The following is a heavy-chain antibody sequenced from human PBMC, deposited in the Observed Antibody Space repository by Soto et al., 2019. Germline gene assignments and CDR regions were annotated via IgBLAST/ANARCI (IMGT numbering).Heavy chain of an antibody. CDR3: VRSGDNYNLLDF. CDR2: SSNSGSFT. Sequence: PWRSLRLSCTASRFTFSDYYIILIRHTPGKGLEWIGYSSNSGSFTRYADSVKGRFSISRDNAKNSLYLQINSLRGEDTAIYYCVRSGDNYNLLDFWGQGTPVTVSS. D-gene: IGHD1-1*01. V-gene: IGHV3-11*06. J-gene: IGHJ4*02. CDR1: RFTFSDYY.